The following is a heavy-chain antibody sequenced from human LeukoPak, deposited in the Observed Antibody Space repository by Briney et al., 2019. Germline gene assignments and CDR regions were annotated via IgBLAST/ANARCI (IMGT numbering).Heavy chain of an antibody. Sequence: QTGGSLRLSCAASGFTFSSYAMSWVRQAPGKGLEWVSAISGSGGSTYYAASVKGRFTISRDNSKNTLYLQMNSLRAEDTAVYYCGHIVVVPAAKTKQDLDVWGKGTTVTVSS. CDR1: GFTFSSYA. CDR2: ISGSGGST. CDR3: GHIVVVPAAKTKQDLDV. D-gene: IGHD2-2*01. V-gene: IGHV3-23*01. J-gene: IGHJ6*04.